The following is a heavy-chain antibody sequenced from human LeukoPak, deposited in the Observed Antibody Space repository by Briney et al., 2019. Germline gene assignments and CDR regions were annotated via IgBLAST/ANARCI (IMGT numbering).Heavy chain of an antibody. CDR2: ITASGAAT. CDR3: AKDSLVATSHFDS. D-gene: IGHD5-12*01. Sequence: PSETLSLTCAVYGGSFSGYYWSWVRQAPGKGLEWVSAITASGAATYVADSVKGRFVISRDNSKNTLNLQMNSLRAEDTAVYFCAKDSLVATSHFDSWGRGTLVTVSS. V-gene: IGHV3-23*01. J-gene: IGHJ4*02. CDR1: GGSFSGYY.